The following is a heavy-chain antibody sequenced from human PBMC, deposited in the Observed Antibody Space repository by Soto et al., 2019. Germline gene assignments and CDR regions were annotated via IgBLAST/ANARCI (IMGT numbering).Heavy chain of an antibody. D-gene: IGHD3-10*01. V-gene: IGHV4-30-4*01. CDR1: GGSISSGDYY. J-gene: IGHJ4*02. CDR2: IYYSGST. Sequence: QVQLQESGPGLVKPSQTLSLTCTVSGGSISSGDYYWSWIRQPPGKGLEWIGYIYYSGSTYYNPSLTSRVTISVDTSKNHFSLKLSSVTAADTAVYYCARAGPPQYGSGSYSDYWGQGTLVTVSS. CDR3: ARAGPPQYGSGSYSDY.